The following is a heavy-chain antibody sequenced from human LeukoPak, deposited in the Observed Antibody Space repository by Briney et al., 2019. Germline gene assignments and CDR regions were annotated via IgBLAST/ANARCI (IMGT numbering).Heavy chain of an antibody. V-gene: IGHV3-66*01. CDR3: ARGHYYYDSSGSAFDI. J-gene: IGHJ3*02. Sequence: GGSLRLSCAASGFTVSSNYMSWVRQAPGKGLEWVSVIYSGGSTYYADSVKGRFTISGDNSKNTLYLQMNGLRAEDTAVYYCARGHYYYDSSGSAFDIWGQGAMVTVSS. CDR2: IYSGGST. D-gene: IGHD3-22*01. CDR1: GFTVSSNY.